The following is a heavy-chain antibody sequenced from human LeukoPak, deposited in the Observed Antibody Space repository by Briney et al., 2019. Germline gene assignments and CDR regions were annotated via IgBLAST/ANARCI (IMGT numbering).Heavy chain of an antibody. J-gene: IGHJ4*02. Sequence: GGSLRLSCTASGFILSDSGFDWVRQAPGKGLEWVAFLRYDGRSKYYLDAVKGRFTISRDNSKNTVYLQMDSLRPEDTAVYYCARAPYTSGWYRGDNDYWGQGALVTVSS. CDR2: LRYDGRSK. V-gene: IGHV3-30*02. CDR1: GFILSDSG. D-gene: IGHD6-19*01. CDR3: ARAPYTSGWYRGDNDY.